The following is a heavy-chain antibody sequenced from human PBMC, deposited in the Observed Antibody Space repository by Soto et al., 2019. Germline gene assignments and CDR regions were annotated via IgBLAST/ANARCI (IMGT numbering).Heavy chain of an antibody. Sequence: SETLSLTCTVSGGSISSYYWSWIRQPPGKGLEWIGYIYYSGSTNYNPSLKSRVTISVDTSKNQFSLKLSSVTAADTAVYYCTRGGSSGSYYKAPRVADYWGQGTLVTVSS. CDR3: TRGGSSGSYYKAPRVADY. CDR1: GGSISSYY. V-gene: IGHV4-59*12. D-gene: IGHD3-10*01. CDR2: IYYSGST. J-gene: IGHJ4*02.